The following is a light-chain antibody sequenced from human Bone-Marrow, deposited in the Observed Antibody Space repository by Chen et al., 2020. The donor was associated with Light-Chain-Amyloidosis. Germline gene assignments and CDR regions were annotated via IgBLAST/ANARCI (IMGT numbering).Light chain of an antibody. CDR2: EGF. CDR3: CSHTCTFRVV. V-gene: IGLV2-23*01. CDR1: SSYVGSNNL. Sequence: QSALTQPAPLSGSPGPSLTIACSATSSYVGSNNLVSWYQQRPGKVPKLIIYEGFNRPSGVSSRFSGSKSGNSASLTIAGLQAGDEAVYFCCSHTCTFRVVFGGGTKVTVL. J-gene: IGLJ3*02.